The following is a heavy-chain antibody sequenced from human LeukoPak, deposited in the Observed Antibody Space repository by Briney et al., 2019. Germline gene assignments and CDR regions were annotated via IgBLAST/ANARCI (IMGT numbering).Heavy chain of an antibody. CDR2: ISFDGTNT. V-gene: IGHV3-30*18. CDR1: GFTFSNYG. CDR3: AKDRIQLWPRNPPHEIDF. Sequence: PRGSLRLSCAASGFTFSNYGMHWVRQAPGKGLEWVAVISFDGTNTYYADSLKGRFSVSRDNSKNTVYLQLNSLRPEDTATYFCAKDRIQLWPRNPPHEIDFWGHGTLVAVSS. J-gene: IGHJ4*01. D-gene: IGHD5-18*01.